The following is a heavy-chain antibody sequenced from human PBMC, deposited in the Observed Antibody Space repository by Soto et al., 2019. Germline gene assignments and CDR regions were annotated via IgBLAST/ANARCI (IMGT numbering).Heavy chain of an antibody. CDR1: GFTFSSYW. CDR3: ARDGLVAVAGTYWFDP. D-gene: IGHD6-19*01. Sequence: GGSLRLSCAASGFTFSSYWMSWVRQAPGKGLEWVANIKQDGSEKYYVDSVKGRFTISRDNAKNSLYLQMNSLRAEDTAVYYCARDGLVAVAGTYWFDPWGQGTLVTVSS. J-gene: IGHJ5*02. V-gene: IGHV3-7*01. CDR2: IKQDGSEK.